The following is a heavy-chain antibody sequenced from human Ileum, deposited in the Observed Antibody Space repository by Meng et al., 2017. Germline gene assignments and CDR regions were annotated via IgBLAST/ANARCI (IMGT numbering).Heavy chain of an antibody. V-gene: IGHV3-74*03. D-gene: IGHD3-16*02. J-gene: IGHJ5*02. Sequence: EVHLGVSGGGFVQPGGYRRLSCAVSGFTFTGNWMHWVRQIPGKGPVWVARTNGDGTYTEYADSVRGRFTISRDNAKNTLYLQMNSLRAEDTAVYYCAISDWFDPWGQGTLVTVSS. CDR2: TNGDGTYT. CDR1: GFTFTGNW. CDR3: AISDWFDP.